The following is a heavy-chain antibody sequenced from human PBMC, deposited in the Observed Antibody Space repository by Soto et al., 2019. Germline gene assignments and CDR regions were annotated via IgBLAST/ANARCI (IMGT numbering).Heavy chain of an antibody. D-gene: IGHD2-2*01. Sequence: SETLSLTCTVSGDSIRKNHWSWIRQPPGKELEWIGYIHSSGSTNYNPSLKSRVTISVDTSKNRLSLNLNSLRVDDTAVYYCARGPRGLYHHDYWGQGALVTVSS. CDR2: IHSSGST. CDR1: GDSIRKNH. CDR3: ARGPRGLYHHDY. V-gene: IGHV4-4*09. J-gene: IGHJ4*02.